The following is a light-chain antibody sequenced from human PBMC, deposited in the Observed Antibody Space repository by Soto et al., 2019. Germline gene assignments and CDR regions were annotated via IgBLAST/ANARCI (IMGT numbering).Light chain of an antibody. CDR2: AAS. CDR1: QNISIY. CDR3: HQSYNTPWT. J-gene: IGKJ1*01. Sequence: DIQMTQSPSSLSASVGDRVTITCRASQNISIYLNWYQQKPGKAPNLLIYAASSLQSGVPSMFSGSRSGTDFTLTFSSLQPEDFATYYCHQSYNTPWTFGQGTKVEIK. V-gene: IGKV1-39*01.